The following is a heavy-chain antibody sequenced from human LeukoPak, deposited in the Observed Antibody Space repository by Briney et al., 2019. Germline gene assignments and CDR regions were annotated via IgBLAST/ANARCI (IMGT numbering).Heavy chain of an antibody. CDR1: GYTFTGYY. CDR2: INPNSGGT. D-gene: IGHD4-23*01. V-gene: IGHV1-2*02. Sequence: ASVKVSCKASGYTFTGYYMHWVRQAPGQGLEWMGWINPNSGGTNYAQKFQGRVTMTRDTSISTAYMELSRLRSGDTAVYYCARDLGFLTTVAQGWFDPWGQGTLVTVSS. CDR3: ARDLGFLTTVAQGWFDP. J-gene: IGHJ5*02.